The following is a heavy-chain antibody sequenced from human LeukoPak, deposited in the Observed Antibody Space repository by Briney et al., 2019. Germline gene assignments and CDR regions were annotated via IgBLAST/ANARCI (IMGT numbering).Heavy chain of an antibody. CDR3: ARDRYGDYVFDY. Sequence: GGSLRLSCAASGFTFSSYSMNWVRQAPGKALEWVSYISGSGSTIYYADFVKGRYAISRDNAKNTLYLQLISLTDEDTAVYYCARDRYGDYVFDYWGQGTLVTVSS. D-gene: IGHD4-17*01. J-gene: IGHJ4*02. CDR1: GFTFSSYS. CDR2: ISGSGSTI. V-gene: IGHV3-48*02.